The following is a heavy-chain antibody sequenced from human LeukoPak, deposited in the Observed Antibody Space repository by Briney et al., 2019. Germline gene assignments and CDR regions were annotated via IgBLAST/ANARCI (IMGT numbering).Heavy chain of an antibody. CDR1: GCTFTSYG. D-gene: IGHD1-26*01. V-gene: IGHV1-18*01. Sequence: ASVEVSCKASGCTFTSYGISWVRQAPGQGLEWMGWISAYNGNTNHAQKLQGRVTMTTDTSTSTAYMELRSLRSDDTAVYYCARDWGGGATPAFDYWGQGTLITVSS. J-gene: IGHJ4*02. CDR3: ARDWGGGATPAFDY. CDR2: ISAYNGNT.